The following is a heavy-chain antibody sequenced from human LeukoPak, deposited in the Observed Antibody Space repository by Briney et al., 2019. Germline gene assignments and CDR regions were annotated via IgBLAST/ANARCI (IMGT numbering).Heavy chain of an antibody. CDR1: GYTFTSYY. D-gene: IGHD2-15*01. Sequence: ASVKVSCKASGYTFTSYYMHWVRQAPGQGLEWMGIINPSGGSTSYAQKLRGRVTMTRDTSTSTVYMELSSLRSEDTAVYYCARERYWCSGGSCPVWFDPWGQGTLVTVSS. J-gene: IGHJ5*02. CDR3: ARERYWCSGGSCPVWFDP. V-gene: IGHV1-46*01. CDR2: INPSGGST.